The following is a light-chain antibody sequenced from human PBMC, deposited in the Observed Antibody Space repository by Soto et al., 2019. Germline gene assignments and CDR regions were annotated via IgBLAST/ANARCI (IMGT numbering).Light chain of an antibody. Sequence: QSALTQPPSASGSPGQAVTISCTGTSSDVGAYDYVAWYQQHPGKVPKLLIYEVNKRPSGVPDRFSGSKSGNTASLTVSGLQTEDEDDYYCNSYAGDNWVFGGGTKLTVL. V-gene: IGLV2-8*01. CDR2: EVN. CDR3: NSYAGDNWV. CDR1: SSDVGAYDY. J-gene: IGLJ3*02.